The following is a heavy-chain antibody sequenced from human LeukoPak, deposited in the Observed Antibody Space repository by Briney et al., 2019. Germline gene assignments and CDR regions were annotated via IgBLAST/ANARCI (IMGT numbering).Heavy chain of an antibody. J-gene: IGHJ4*02. Sequence: GGSLRLSCAASGFTFSSYWMSWVRQAPGKGLEWVANIKQDGSEKYYVDSVKGRFTISRDNAKNTLYLQMNSLRAEDTALYYCARGLTRIWDIGYFDYWGQGTLVTVSS. CDR3: ARGLTRIWDIGYFDY. V-gene: IGHV3-7*03. CDR2: IKQDGSEK. CDR1: GFTFSSYW. D-gene: IGHD2-15*01.